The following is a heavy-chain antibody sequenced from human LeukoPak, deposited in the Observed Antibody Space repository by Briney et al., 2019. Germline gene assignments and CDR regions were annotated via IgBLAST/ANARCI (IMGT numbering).Heavy chain of an antibody. D-gene: IGHD3-22*01. V-gene: IGHV4-39*07. CDR3: ARESYYDSSGYSHDAFDI. J-gene: IGHJ3*02. CDR2: IYYSGST. CDR1: GGSISSSSYY. Sequence: SETLSLTCTVSGGSISSSSYYWGWIRQPPGKGLEWIGSIYYSGSTYYNPSLKSRVTIAVDTSKNQFSLKLNSVTAADTAVYYCARESYYDSSGYSHDAFDIWGQGTMVTVSS.